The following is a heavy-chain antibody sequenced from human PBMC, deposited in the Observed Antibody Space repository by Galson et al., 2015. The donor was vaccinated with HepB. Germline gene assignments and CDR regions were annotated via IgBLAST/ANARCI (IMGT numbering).Heavy chain of an antibody. CDR3: TKDAYTTSSGWFDM. D-gene: IGHD6-6*01. V-gene: IGHV3-33*06. J-gene: IGHJ5*02. CDR2: IRNDGTNQ. CDR1: GFTFSSYG. Sequence: SLRLSCAASGFTFSSYGMHWVRQAPGKGLEWVAVIRNDGTNQHYADSVKGRFTISRDNSRRSLYLQMNSLRGEDTAVYYCTKDAYTTSSGWFDMWGEGTLVTVSS.